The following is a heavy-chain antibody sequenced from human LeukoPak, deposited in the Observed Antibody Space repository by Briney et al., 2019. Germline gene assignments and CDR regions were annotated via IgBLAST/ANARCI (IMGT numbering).Heavy chain of an antibody. CDR3: ARKEGYYYYGMDV. J-gene: IGHJ6*02. CDR1: GGSISSYY. CDR2: IYYSGST. V-gene: IGHV4-59*08. Sequence: KPSETLSLTCTVSGGSISSYYWSWIRQPPGKGLEWIGYIYYSGSTNYNPPLKTRVTISEDTSKNQFSLKLSSVTAADTAVYYCARKEGYYYYGMDVWGQGTTVTVSS.